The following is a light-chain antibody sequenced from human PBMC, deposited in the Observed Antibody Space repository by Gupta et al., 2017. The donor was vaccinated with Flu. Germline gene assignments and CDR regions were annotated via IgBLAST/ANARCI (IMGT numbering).Light chain of an antibody. J-gene: IGLJ1*01. CDR3: EAWEDSLNAHYV. CDR2: GNN. Sequence: QSVLAQPPSASGTPGQRVTISCPGSSSKIGSDTLNWYQQVPSMASKLHHYGNNQRHAGVPDRFSGSKSGTSASLAINWLQAEEEVDYYCEAWEDSLNAHYVFGTGTKVTVL. CDR1: SSKIGSDT. V-gene: IGLV1-44*01.